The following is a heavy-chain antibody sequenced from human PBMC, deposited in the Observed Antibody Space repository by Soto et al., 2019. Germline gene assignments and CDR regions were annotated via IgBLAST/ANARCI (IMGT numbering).Heavy chain of an antibody. CDR3: ARARGDYYDSSGYFFDY. CDR2: IYHSGST. CDR1: GGSISSGGYS. J-gene: IGHJ4*02. V-gene: IGHV4-30-2*01. D-gene: IGHD3-22*01. Sequence: SETLSLTCAVPGGSISSGGYSWSWIRQPPGKGLEWIGYIYHSGSTYYNPSLKSRVTISVDRSKNQFSLKLSSVTAADTAVYYCARARGDYYDSSGYFFDYWGQGTLVTVSS.